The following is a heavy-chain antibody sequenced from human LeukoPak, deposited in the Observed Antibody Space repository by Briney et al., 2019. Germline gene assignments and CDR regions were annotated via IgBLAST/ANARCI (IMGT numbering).Heavy chain of an antibody. CDR2: VYHTWAT. Sequence: SETLSLTCVVSGASYSSGYYWGWIRHVPGTGLEWIGTVYHTWATYNNPSLKSRVTISIDTSKIQFSLRLSSVTAADTAVYFCARFIAHYDILTGYYTENYFDIWGQGTLVTVSS. CDR3: ARFIAHYDILTGYYTENYFDI. V-gene: IGHV4-38-2*01. D-gene: IGHD3-9*01. J-gene: IGHJ4*02. CDR1: GASYSSGYY.